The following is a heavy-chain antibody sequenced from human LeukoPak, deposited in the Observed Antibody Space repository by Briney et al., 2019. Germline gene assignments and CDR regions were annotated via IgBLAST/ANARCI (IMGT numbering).Heavy chain of an antibody. J-gene: IGHJ4*02. CDR1: GFTFSSYG. CDR3: AKLKRGYSYGQPLDY. V-gene: IGHV3-30*18. D-gene: IGHD5-18*01. Sequence: GRSLRLSCAASGFTFSSYGMHWVRQAPGKGLEWVAVISYDGSNKYYADSVKGRFTISRDNSKNTLYLQMNSLRAEDTAVYYCAKLKRGYSYGQPLDYWGQGTLVTVSS. CDR2: ISYDGSNK.